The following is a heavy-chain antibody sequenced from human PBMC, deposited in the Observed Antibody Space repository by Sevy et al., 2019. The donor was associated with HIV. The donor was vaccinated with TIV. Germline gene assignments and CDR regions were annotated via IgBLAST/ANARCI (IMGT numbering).Heavy chain of an antibody. Sequence: SETRSLTCTVSGGSISSSSYYWGWIRQPPGKGLEWIGSIYASGSTYYNPSLKSRVTISVDTSKNQFSLKLSSVTAADTAVYYCARHGSSSSSRAFDIWGQGTMVTVSS. CDR1: GGSISSSSYY. CDR3: ARHGSSSSSRAFDI. CDR2: IYASGST. D-gene: IGHD6-6*01. J-gene: IGHJ3*02. V-gene: IGHV4-39*01.